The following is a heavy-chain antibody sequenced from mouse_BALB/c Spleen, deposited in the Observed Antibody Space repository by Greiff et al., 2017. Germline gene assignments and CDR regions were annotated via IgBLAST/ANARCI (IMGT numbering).Heavy chain of an antibody. D-gene: IGHD2-14*01. V-gene: IGHV2-9*02. J-gene: IGHJ4*01. CDR2: IWAGGST. CDR3: ARDLAYYRYDGSMDD. CDR1: GFSLTSYG. Sequence: VMLVESGPGLVAPSQSLSITCTVSGFSLTSYGVHWVRQPPGKGLEWLGVIWAGGSTNYNSALMSRLSISKDNSKSQVFLKMNSLQTDDTAMYYCARDLAYYRYDGSMDDWGQGTSVTVSS.